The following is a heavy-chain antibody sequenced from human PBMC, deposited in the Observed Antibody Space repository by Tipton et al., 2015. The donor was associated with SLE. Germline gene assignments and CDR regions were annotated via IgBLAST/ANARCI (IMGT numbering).Heavy chain of an antibody. D-gene: IGHD3-10*01. Sequence: QLVQSGAEVKKPGASVKVSCKASGYTFTSYGISWVRQAPGQGLEWMGWISAYNGNTNYAQKLQGRVTMTTDTSTSTAYMELRSLRSDDTAVYYCARGIGGFGKLFRRGYFDYWGQGTLVTVSS. V-gene: IGHV1-18*04. CDR2: ISAYNGNT. J-gene: IGHJ4*02. CDR1: GYTFTSYG. CDR3: ARGIGGFGKLFRRGYFDY.